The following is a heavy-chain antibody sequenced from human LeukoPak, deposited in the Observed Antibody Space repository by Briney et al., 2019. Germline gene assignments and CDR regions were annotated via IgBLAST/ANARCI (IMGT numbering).Heavy chain of an antibody. D-gene: IGHD1-26*01. V-gene: IGHV3-33*01. CDR1: GFTFSSYG. CDR3: AREGWSGRNGEYLVGGMDV. J-gene: IGHJ6*02. Sequence: GGSLRLSCAASGFTFSSYGMHWVRQAPGKGLEWVAVIWYDESNKYYADSVKGRFTISRDNSKDTLYLQMHSLRAEDTALYYCAREGWSGRNGEYLVGGMDVWAQGTTVTVSS. CDR2: IWYDESNK.